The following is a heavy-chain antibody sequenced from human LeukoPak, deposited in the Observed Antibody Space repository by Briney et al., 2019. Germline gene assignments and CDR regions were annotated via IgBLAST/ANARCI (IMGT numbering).Heavy chain of an antibody. V-gene: IGHV3-30-3*01. CDR1: GFTFRTYA. CDR2: ILYDGSDK. CDR3: ASGVGATEEYYFDY. D-gene: IGHD1-26*01. J-gene: IGHJ4*02. Sequence: PGRSLRLSCAASGFTFRTYAMHWVRQAPGKGLEWVAVILYDGSDKFYADSVKGRFTISRDNSKNTLYLQMNSLRPEDTAVYYCASGVGATEEYYFDYWGQGTLVTVSS.